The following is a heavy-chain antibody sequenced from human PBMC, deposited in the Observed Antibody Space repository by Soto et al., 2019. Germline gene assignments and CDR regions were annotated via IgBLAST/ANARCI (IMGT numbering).Heavy chain of an antibody. V-gene: IGHV4-34*01. CDR2: INHSGST. CDR3: ARLPGYSSGWYGYYYYYMDV. Sequence: QVQLQQWGAGLLKPSVTLSLTCAVYGGSFSGYYWSWIRQPPGKGLEWIGEINHSGSTNYNPSLKSRVTISVDTSKNQFSLKLSSVTAADTAVYYCARLPGYSSGWYGYYYYYMDVWGKGTTVTVSS. D-gene: IGHD6-19*01. J-gene: IGHJ6*03. CDR1: GGSFSGYY.